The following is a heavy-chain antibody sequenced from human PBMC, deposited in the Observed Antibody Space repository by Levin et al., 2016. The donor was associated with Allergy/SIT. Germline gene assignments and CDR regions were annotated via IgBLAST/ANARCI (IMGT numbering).Heavy chain of an antibody. CDR1: GGSISSYY. CDR2: IYYSGST. D-gene: IGHD5-12*01. J-gene: IGHJ4*02. CDR3: ARLEWLRAFDY. Sequence: SETLSLTCTVSGGSISSYYWSWIRQPPGKGLEWIGYIYYSGSTNYNPSLKSRVTISVDTSKNQFSLKLSSVTAADTAVYYCARLEWLRAFDYWGQGTLVTVSS. V-gene: IGHV4-59*08.